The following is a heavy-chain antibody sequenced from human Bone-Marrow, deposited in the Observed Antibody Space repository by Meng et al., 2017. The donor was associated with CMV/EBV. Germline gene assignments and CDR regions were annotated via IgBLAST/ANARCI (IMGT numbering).Heavy chain of an antibody. Sequence: GESLKISCAASKFILSDYYISWIRQAPGRGLEWVGRSANKPNDYTTDYAASVKGRFSISRDELKNSVDLQMNSLKSDDTAVYYCTGGNWQLAAVEVWGQGTLVTVSS. CDR2: SANKPNDYTT. V-gene: IGHV3-72*01. J-gene: IGHJ4*02. CDR1: KFILSDYY. CDR3: TGGNWQLAAVEV. D-gene: IGHD6-6*01.